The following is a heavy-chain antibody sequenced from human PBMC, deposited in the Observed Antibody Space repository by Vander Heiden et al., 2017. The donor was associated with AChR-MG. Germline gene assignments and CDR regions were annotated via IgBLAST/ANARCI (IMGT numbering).Heavy chain of an antibody. CDR3: ETDQGSYYFDY. D-gene: IGHD3-10*01. CDR1: GFTFMRFG. V-gene: IGHV3-33*01. Sequence: VQLVESVGGAFQPGRSRRPSGAASGFTFMRFGLHRVRQAPGKGLEWVAVIYNDGNNKYYGDSVKGRFTISRDNYKNTLYLQVNSLRAEDTAVYYCETDQGSYYFDYWGQGTLVTVSS. CDR2: IYNDGNNK. J-gene: IGHJ4*02.